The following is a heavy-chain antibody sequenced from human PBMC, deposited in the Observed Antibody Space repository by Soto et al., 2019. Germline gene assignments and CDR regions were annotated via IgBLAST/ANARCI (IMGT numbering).Heavy chain of an antibody. Sequence: QVQLQESGPGLVKPSQTLSLTCTVSGDSIGTGGYYWDWIRQHPGKGPEWIGYIHYSGNTYHNPSLKSRLTISPDTSKNQFSLLLRSVTAPDTGDYYCATNHDDHSGRSPLLSDSGGQGPLVTVSS. CDR2: IHYSGNT. D-gene: IGHD2-15*01. CDR1: GDSIGTGGYY. J-gene: IGHJ4*02. V-gene: IGHV4-31*03. CDR3: ATNHDDHSGRSPLLSDS.